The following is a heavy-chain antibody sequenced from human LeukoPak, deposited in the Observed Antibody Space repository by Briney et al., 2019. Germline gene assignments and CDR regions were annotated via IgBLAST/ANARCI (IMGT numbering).Heavy chain of an antibody. V-gene: IGHV3-13*01. D-gene: IGHD3-3*01. CDR3: ATFRFLGT. CDR1: GFTLSDYD. J-gene: IGHJ3*01. CDR2: IGAAGDT. Sequence: LTGGSLRLSCAASGFTLSDYDMHWVRRGTGKGLEWVSAIGAAGDTYYQGSVKGRFTISRDEAKNFLYLQINSLRVEDTAVYYCATFRFLGTWGQGTMVTVSP.